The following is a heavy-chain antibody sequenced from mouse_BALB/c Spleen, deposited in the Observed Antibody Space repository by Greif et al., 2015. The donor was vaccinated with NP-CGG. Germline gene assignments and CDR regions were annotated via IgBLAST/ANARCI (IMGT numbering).Heavy chain of an antibody. J-gene: IGHJ3*01. Sequence: VKLQQSGAELVRPGTSVKVSCKASGYAFTNYLIEWVKQRPGQGLEWIGVINPGSGGTNYNEKFKGKATLTADKSSSTAYMQLSSLTSDDSAVYFCARSPDYWGQGTLVTVSA. CDR1: GYAFTNYL. CDR2: INPGSGGT. CDR3: ARSPDY. V-gene: IGHV1-54*01.